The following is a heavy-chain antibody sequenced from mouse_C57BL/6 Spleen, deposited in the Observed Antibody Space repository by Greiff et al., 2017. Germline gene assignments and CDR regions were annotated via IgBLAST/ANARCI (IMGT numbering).Heavy chain of an antibody. CDR2: IYPGSGST. J-gene: IGHJ2*01. Sequence: QVQLQQPGAELVKPGASVKMSCKASGYTFTSYWITWVKQRPGQGLEWIGDIYPGSGSTNYNEKFKSKATMTVDTSSSTAYMQLSSLTSEDSAVYYGERLYDYAAYFDYWGQGTTLTVSS. V-gene: IGHV1-55*01. CDR3: ERLYDYAAYFDY. D-gene: IGHD2-4*01. CDR1: GYTFTSYW.